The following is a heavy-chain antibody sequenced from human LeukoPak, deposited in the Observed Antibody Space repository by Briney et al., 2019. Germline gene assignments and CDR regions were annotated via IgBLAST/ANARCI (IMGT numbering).Heavy chain of an antibody. CDR1: GGTFSSYA. Sequence: SVTVSCTASGGTFSSYAISWVRQAPGQGLEWMGGIIPIFGTANYAQKFQGRVTITADESTSTAYMELSSLRSEDTAVYYCASLGSYRFDYWGQGTLVTVSS. D-gene: IGHD3-10*01. CDR3: ASLGSYRFDY. V-gene: IGHV1-69*13. CDR2: IIPIFGTA. J-gene: IGHJ4*02.